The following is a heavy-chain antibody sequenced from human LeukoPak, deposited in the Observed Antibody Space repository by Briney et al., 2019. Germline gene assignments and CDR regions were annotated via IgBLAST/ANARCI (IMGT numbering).Heavy chain of an antibody. Sequence: GGSLRLSCAASGFTFSSYSMNWVRQAPGKGLEWVSYISSSSSTIYYADSVKGRFTISRDNAKNSLYLQMNSLRAEDTAVYYCARQSSGYYYGWYDPWGQGTLVTVSS. CDR2: ISSSSSTI. D-gene: IGHD3-22*01. V-gene: IGHV3-48*01. J-gene: IGHJ5*02. CDR3: ARQSSGYYYGWYDP. CDR1: GFTFSSYS.